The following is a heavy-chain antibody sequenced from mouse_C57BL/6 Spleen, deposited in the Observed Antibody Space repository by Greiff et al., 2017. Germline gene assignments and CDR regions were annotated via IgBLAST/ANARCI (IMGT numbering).Heavy chain of an antibody. V-gene: IGHV5-9*01. CDR3: ARQGGNYLYWYFDV. CDR2: ISGGGGNT. D-gene: IGHD2-1*01. Sequence: EVMLVESGGGLVKPGGSLKLSCAASGFTFSSYTMSWVRQTPEKRLEWVATISGGGGNTYYPDSVKGRFTISRDNAKNTLYLQMSSLRSEDTALYYCARQGGNYLYWYFDVWGTGTTVTVSS. CDR1: GFTFSSYT. J-gene: IGHJ1*03.